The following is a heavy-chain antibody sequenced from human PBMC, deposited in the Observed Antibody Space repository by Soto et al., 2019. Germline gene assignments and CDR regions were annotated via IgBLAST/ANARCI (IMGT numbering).Heavy chain of an antibody. Sequence: QVQLVQSGAEVKKPGASVKVSCKASGYTFTSYAMHWVRQAPGQRLEWMGWINAGNGNTKYSQKFQGRVTITRDTSASTAYIELSSLRSEDTAVYYCARDVPSRTDYDFWSGYYINYYYYGMDVWGQGTTVTVSS. J-gene: IGHJ6*02. CDR2: INAGNGNT. V-gene: IGHV1-3*01. CDR3: ARDVPSRTDYDFWSGYYINYYYYGMDV. CDR1: GYTFTSYA. D-gene: IGHD3-3*01.